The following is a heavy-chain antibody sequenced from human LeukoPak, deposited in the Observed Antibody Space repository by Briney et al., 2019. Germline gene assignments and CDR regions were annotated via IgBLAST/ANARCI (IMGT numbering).Heavy chain of an antibody. J-gene: IGHJ4*02. Sequence: GGSLRLSCAASGFTFSNYAMSWVRQAPGKGLEWVSAISGSGLSTYYADSVKGRFTIPRDSSENTLYLQTNSLRAEDTAVYYCAKIPSYYFDSSGYSKFDYWGQGTQVTVSS. V-gene: IGHV3-23*01. CDR3: AKIPSYYFDSSGYSKFDY. CDR1: GFTFSNYA. D-gene: IGHD3-22*01. CDR2: ISGSGLST.